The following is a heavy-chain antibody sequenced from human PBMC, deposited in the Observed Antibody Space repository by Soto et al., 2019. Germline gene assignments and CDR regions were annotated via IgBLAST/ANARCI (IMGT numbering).Heavy chain of an antibody. CDR3: AKASGYSYGYYS. V-gene: IGHV3-23*01. D-gene: IGHD5-18*01. J-gene: IGHJ4*02. CDR2: ISGYGGAT. CDR1: GFTFINYA. Sequence: GGSLRLSCAASGFTFINYAMSWVRQAPGKGLEWVSGISGYGGATSYADSVKGRFAISRDNSKNTVYLQMNTLRAEDTAVYYCAKASGYSYGYYSWGQGTLVTVSS.